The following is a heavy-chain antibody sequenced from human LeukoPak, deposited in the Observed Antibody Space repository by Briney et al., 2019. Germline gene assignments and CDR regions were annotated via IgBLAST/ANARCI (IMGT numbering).Heavy chain of an antibody. D-gene: IGHD3-3*01. Sequence: ASVKVSCKASGYTFTSYGISWVRQVPGQGLEWMGWISAYNGNTNYAQKLQGRVTMTTDTSTSTAYMELRSLRSDDTAVYYCARSAPIFYYDFWSGYGHGMDVWGQGTTVTVSS. J-gene: IGHJ6*02. V-gene: IGHV1-18*01. CDR2: ISAYNGNT. CDR1: GYTFTSYG. CDR3: ARSAPIFYYDFWSGYGHGMDV.